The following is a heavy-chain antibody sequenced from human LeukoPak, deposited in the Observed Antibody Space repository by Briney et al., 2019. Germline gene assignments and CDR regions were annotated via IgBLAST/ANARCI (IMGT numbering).Heavy chain of an antibody. J-gene: IGHJ5*02. CDR1: GFTFSNYG. CDR3: AKADKWLVPAS. V-gene: IGHV3-30*02. CDR2: IRYDGNNK. Sequence: GGSLRLSCVASGFTFSNYGMHWVRQAPGKGLEWVAFIRYDGNNKYYADSVKGRFTISRDNSKNTLYLQMNSLRAEDTAVYYCAKADKWLVPASWGQGTLVTVSS. D-gene: IGHD6-19*01.